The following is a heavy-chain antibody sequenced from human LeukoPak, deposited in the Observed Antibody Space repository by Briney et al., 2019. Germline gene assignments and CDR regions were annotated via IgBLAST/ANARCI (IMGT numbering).Heavy chain of an antibody. CDR3: ARVVQVPAAISYYMDV. V-gene: IGHV1-69*05. J-gene: IGHJ6*03. D-gene: IGHD2-2*01. CDR2: IIPIFGTA. CDR1: GGTFSSYA. Sequence: SVKVSCKASGGTFSSYAISWVRQAPGQGLEWMGGIIPIFGTANYAQKFQGRVTITTDESTSTAYMELSSLRSEDTAVYYCARVVQVPAAISYYMDVWGKGPRSPSP.